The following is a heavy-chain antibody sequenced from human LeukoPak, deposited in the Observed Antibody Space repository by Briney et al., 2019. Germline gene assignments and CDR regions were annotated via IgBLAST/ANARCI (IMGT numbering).Heavy chain of an antibody. J-gene: IGHJ5*02. CDR1: GFTFSTYM. V-gene: IGHV3-21*04. D-gene: IGHD1-1*01. Sequence: GGSLRLSCAASGFTFSTYMMTWVRQAPGKGLEWVSTISSDGGRSNYADSVKGRFTISRDNAKNSLYLQMNSLRAEDTAVYYCARKLGNNWNDVVSNWFDPWGQGTLVTVSS. CDR2: ISSDGGRS. CDR3: ARKLGNNWNDVVSNWFDP.